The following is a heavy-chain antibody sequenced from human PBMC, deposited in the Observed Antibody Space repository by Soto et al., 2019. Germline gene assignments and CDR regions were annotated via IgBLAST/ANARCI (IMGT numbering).Heavy chain of an antibody. J-gene: IGHJ5*02. CDR2: IYYSGST. CDR1: GGSISSSSYY. Sequence: QLQLQESGPGLVKPSETLSLTCTVSGGSISSSSYYWGWIRQPPGKGLEWIGSIYYSGSTYYNPSLKSRVTISVDTSKNQFSLKLSSVTAADTAVYYCASLNPYDYGDYEWFDPWGQGTLVTVSS. D-gene: IGHD4-17*01. V-gene: IGHV4-39*01. CDR3: ASLNPYDYGDYEWFDP.